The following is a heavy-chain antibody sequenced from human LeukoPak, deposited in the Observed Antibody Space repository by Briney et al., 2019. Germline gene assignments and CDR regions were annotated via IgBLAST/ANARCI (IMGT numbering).Heavy chain of an antibody. J-gene: IGHJ4*02. D-gene: IGHD3-22*01. V-gene: IGHV3-30*02. Sequence: GGSLRLSCAASGFTFSSYGMHWVRQAPGKGLEWVAFIRYDGSNKYYADSVKGRFTISRDNSKNTLYLQMNSLRAEDTAVYYCARRAGDYSHPYDYWGQGTLVTVPS. CDR1: GFTFSSYG. CDR2: IRYDGSNK. CDR3: ARRAGDYSHPYDY.